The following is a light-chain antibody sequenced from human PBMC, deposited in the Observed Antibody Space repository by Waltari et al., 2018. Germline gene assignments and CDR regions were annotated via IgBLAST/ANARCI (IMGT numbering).Light chain of an antibody. CDR2: DVS. J-gene: IGLJ1*01. Sequence: QSALTQPASVSGSPGQSITISCTGTSSDAVGYNYVTWYQQHPGKAHKLMIYDVSKRPSGVSNRFSGSKSGNTASLTISGLQAEDEADYYCCSYAGSSTSFGTGTKVTVL. CDR3: CSYAGSSTS. CDR1: SSDAVGYNY. V-gene: IGLV2-23*02.